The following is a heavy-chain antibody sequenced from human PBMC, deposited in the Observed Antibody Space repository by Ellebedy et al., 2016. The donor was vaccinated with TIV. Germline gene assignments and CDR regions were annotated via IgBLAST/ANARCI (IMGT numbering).Heavy chain of an antibody. V-gene: IGHV3-13*01. CDR1: GFTFSSYD. D-gene: IGHD6-19*01. CDR3: ARGRTYSSGWYYFDY. CDR2: IGTAGDT. Sequence: GESLKISCAASGFTFSSYDMHWVRQATGKVLEWVSAIGTAGDTYYPGSVKGRFTISRENAKNSLYLQMNSLRAGDTAVYYCARGRTYSSGWYYFDYWGQGTLVTVSS. J-gene: IGHJ4*02.